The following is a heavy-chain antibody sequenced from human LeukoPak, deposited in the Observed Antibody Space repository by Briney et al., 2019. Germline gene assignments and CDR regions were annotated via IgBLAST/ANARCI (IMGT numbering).Heavy chain of an antibody. V-gene: IGHV3-30*18. CDR2: ISYDGSNK. D-gene: IGHD6-13*01. CDR3: AKASLPYSSSWSGAEYFQH. Sequence: GGSLRLSCAASGFTFSSYGMHWVRQAPGKGLEWVAVISYDGSNKYNADSVKGRFTISRDNSKNTLYLQMNSLRAEDTAVYYCAKASLPYSSSWSGAEYFQHWGQGTLVTVSS. CDR1: GFTFSSYG. J-gene: IGHJ1*01.